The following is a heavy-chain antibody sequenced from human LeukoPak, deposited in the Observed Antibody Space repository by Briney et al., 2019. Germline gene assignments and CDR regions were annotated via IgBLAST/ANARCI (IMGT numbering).Heavy chain of an antibody. D-gene: IGHD4-17*01. J-gene: IGHJ4*02. CDR2: IYPGDSDT. Sequence: GESLKISCKGSGSTFTSYWIGWVRQMPGKGLEWMGIIYPGDSDTRYSPSFQGQVTISADKSISTAYLQWSSLKASDTAIYYCARRVYGDYLDYFDYWGQGTLITVSS. CDR1: GSTFTSYW. CDR3: ARRVYGDYLDYFDY. V-gene: IGHV5-51*01.